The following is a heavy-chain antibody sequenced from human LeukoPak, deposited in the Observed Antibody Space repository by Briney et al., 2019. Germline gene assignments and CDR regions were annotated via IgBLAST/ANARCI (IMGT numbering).Heavy chain of an antibody. D-gene: IGHD6-19*01. Sequence: GGSLSLSCAASGFNVSINYMSWLRQAPGKGLEWVSVIYSGGSTYYADSVKGRFTISRDNSKNTLYLQMNSLRAQNTAVYYCARGHLRVQWLYYFDYWGQGTLVTVSS. CDR2: IYSGGST. V-gene: IGHV3-53*01. CDR3: ARGHLRVQWLYYFDY. J-gene: IGHJ4*02. CDR1: GFNVSINY.